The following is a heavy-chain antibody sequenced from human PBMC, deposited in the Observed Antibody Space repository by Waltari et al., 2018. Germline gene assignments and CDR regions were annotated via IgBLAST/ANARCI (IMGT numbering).Heavy chain of an antibody. Sequence: QLQLQESGPGLVKPSETLSLTCTVSGGSISSSSYYWGWIRQPPGKGLEWIGSIYYSGSTYYNPSLKSRVTISVDTSKNQFSLKLSSVTAADTAVYYCARHLDVITGPYYYYYMDVWGKGTTVTVSS. D-gene: IGHD3-16*01. CDR3: ARHLDVITGPYYYYYMDV. V-gene: IGHV4-39*01. CDR1: GGSISSSSYY. J-gene: IGHJ6*03. CDR2: IYYSGST.